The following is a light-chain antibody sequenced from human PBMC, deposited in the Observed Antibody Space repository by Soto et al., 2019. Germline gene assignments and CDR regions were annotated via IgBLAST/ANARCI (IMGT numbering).Light chain of an antibody. CDR1: RSVSSY. Sequence: TVLTQSPATLSLSPGERATLHCRASRSVSSYLAWYQQKPGQAPRLLIYDASNRATGIPARFSGSGSGTDFTLTISRLEPEDFAVYYCQQYGSPPPTFGQGTKLDIK. J-gene: IGKJ1*01. V-gene: IGKV3-11*01. CDR2: DAS. CDR3: QQYGSPPPT.